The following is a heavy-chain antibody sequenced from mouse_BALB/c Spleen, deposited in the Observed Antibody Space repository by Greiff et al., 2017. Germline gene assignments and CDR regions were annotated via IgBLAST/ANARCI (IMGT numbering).Heavy chain of an antibody. Sequence: VQLQESGPGLVQPSQSLSITCTVSGFSLTSYGVHWVRQSPGKGLEWLGVIWSGGSTDYNAAFISRLSISKDNSKSQVFLKMNSLQTDDTAMYYCVSYGTWFAYWGQGTLVTVSA. D-gene: IGHD1-1*02. V-gene: IGHV2-2-2*01. CDR1: GFSLTSYG. CDR2: IWSGGST. CDR3: VSYGTWFAY. J-gene: IGHJ3*01.